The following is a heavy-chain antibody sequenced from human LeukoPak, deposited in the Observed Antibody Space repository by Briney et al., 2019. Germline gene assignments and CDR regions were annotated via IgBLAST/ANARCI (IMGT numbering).Heavy chain of an antibody. CDR1: GYTFTGYY. Sequence: ASVKVSCKASGYTFTGYYLHWVRQAPGQGLEWMGWINSNTGDTKYAQKFQGRVTLTRDTSISTAYMELSRLRSDDTAVYYCARDGALDYWGQGALVTVSS. J-gene: IGHJ4*02. D-gene: IGHD3-16*01. CDR2: INSNTGDT. V-gene: IGHV1-2*02. CDR3: ARDGALDY.